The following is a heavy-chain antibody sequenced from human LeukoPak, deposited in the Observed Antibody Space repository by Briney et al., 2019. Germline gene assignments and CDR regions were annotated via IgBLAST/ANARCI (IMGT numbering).Heavy chain of an antibody. D-gene: IGHD3-10*01. CDR3: ARGIPYYGSGSYYALPYYYHYYGMDV. Sequence: ASVKVSCKASGYTFTSYDINWVRQATGQGLEWMGWMNPNSGNTGYAQKFQGRVTMTRNTSISTAYMELSSLRSEDTAVYYCARGIPYYGSGSYYALPYYYHYYGMDVWGQGTTVTVSS. CDR2: MNPNSGNT. CDR1: GYTFTSYD. V-gene: IGHV1-8*01. J-gene: IGHJ6*02.